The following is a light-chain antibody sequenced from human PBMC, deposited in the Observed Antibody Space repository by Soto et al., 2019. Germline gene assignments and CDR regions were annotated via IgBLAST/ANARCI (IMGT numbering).Light chain of an antibody. V-gene: IGKV1-5*01. CDR1: QSISSW. J-gene: IGKJ5*01. CDR3: QQYNSYPIT. CDR2: DAS. Sequence: DIQMTQSPSTLSASVGDRVTITFRASQSISSWLAWYQQKPGKAPKILIYDASNLESGVPSRFRGSGSGTEFTLTISRLQPDDFETYYCQQYNSYPITFGQGTRLEIK.